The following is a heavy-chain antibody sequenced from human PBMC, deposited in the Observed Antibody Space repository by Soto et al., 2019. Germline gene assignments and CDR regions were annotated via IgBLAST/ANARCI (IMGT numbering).Heavy chain of an antibody. J-gene: IGHJ4*02. V-gene: IGHV3-21*01. D-gene: IGHD2-15*01. Sequence: GGSLRLSCAASGFTFSIFNMNWVRQAPGRGVEWGSCFSSSSNSIYYSGSVKGRFTISRDNAKNSLYLQMNSLKAEDTAVYYCARGGVAAFDYWGQGTPVTVSS. CDR3: ARGGVAAFDY. CDR1: GFTFSIFN. CDR2: FSSSSNSI.